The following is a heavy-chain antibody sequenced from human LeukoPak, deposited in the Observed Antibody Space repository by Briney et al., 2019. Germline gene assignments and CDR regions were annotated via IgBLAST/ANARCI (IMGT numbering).Heavy chain of an antibody. CDR3: ARVPESLLRYFDWLGSGWYYFDY. CDR1: GYTFTSYG. J-gene: IGHJ4*02. V-gene: IGHV1-18*01. Sequence: GASVKVSCKASGYTFTSYGISWVRQAPGQGLEWMGWISAYNGNTNYAQKLQGRVTMTTDTSTSTAYMELRSLRSDDTAVYYCARVPESLLRYFDWLGSGWYYFDYWGQGTLVTVSS. CDR2: ISAYNGNT. D-gene: IGHD3-9*01.